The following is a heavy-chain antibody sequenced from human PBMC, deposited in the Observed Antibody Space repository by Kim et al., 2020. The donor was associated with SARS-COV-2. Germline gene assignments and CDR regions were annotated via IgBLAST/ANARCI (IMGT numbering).Heavy chain of an antibody. CDR3: ARWRDSRGWYGDFFEY. V-gene: IGHV4-34*01. CDR2: INHSGST. J-gene: IGHJ4*02. Sequence: ETLSLTCAVYGGSFSGYYWSWIRQPPGKGLEWIGEINHSGSTNYNPSLKSRVTISVDTSKNQFSLKLSSVTAADKAVYYCARWRDSRGWYGDFFEYWGQ. D-gene: IGHD6-19*01. CDR1: GGSFSGYY.